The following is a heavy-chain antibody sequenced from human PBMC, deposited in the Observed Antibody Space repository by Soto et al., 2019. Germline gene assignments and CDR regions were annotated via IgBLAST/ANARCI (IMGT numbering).Heavy chain of an antibody. Sequence: SETLSLTCTVSGRSSSSSIYYRGWIRQPPGKGLEWIGRIYYSGSTHYNPSLKSRVTISVDTSKNQFPLKLRSVTAADTAVYYCARLDYDYIWGSYRQNYFDYWGQGTLVTISS. J-gene: IGHJ4*02. CDR2: IYYSGST. CDR3: ARLDYDYIWGSYRQNYFDY. V-gene: IGHV4-39*01. CDR1: GRSSSSSIYY. D-gene: IGHD3-16*02.